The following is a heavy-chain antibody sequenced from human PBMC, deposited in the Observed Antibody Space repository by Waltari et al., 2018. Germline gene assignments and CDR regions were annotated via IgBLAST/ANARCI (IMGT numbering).Heavy chain of an antibody. CDR2: IFYNGDT. CDR3: ARGLAGILSAFDI. V-gene: IGHV4-39*07. J-gene: IGHJ3*02. CDR1: GGSITTLGHY. Sequence: QRQVQESGPGMVKPSETLSFTCTVSGGSITTLGHYWGWIRQPPGKGLEWIGNIFYNGDTYYSPPLMNRVTMSIDTSKNQFSLRLSSVTAADTALYYCARGLAGILSAFDIWGQGTVVTVSS. D-gene: IGHD3-9*01.